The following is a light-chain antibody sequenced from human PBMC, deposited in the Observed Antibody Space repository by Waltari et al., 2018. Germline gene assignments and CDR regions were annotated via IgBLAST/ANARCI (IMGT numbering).Light chain of an antibody. CDR3: QQYNSYSYT. V-gene: IGKV1-5*03. CDR2: KAS. Sequence: DIQMTQSPSTLSASVGDRVTITCRASQSISSWLAWHQQKPGKAPKLLIYKASSLESGVTSRFSGSGSGTEFTLTISSLQPDDFATYYCQQYNSYSYTFGQGTKLEIK. CDR1: QSISSW. J-gene: IGKJ2*01.